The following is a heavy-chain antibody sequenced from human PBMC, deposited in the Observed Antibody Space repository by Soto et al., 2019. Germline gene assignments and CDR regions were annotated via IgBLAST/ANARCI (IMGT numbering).Heavy chain of an antibody. CDR3: ARFRLITDFYGMDV. CDR1: GYSFTTYW. J-gene: IGHJ6*02. V-gene: IGHV5-10-1*01. CDR2: IDPTDSYT. D-gene: IGHD3-16*01. Sequence: GESLKISCKTSGYSFTTYWISWVRQMPGKGLEWMGRIDPTDSYTNYNPSFQGHVTISADKSISTAYLHWSSLQASDTAVYYCARFRLITDFYGMDVWGQGTAVTVSS.